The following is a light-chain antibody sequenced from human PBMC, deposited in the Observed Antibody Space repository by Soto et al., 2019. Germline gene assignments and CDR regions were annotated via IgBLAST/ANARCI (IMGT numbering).Light chain of an antibody. CDR3: QQDNSFQYT. Sequence: DIQLTQSPSSVSASVGDRATITCRASQGISNWLAWYQQKAGKAPKLLIYATSTLQSGVPSRFRGSGSGTEFTLTVSSPPPEDVATYYCQQDNSFQYTFGEGTKLEIK. CDR1: QGISNW. V-gene: IGKV1-12*01. CDR2: ATS. J-gene: IGKJ2*01.